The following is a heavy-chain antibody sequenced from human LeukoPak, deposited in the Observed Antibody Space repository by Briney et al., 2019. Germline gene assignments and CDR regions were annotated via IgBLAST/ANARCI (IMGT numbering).Heavy chain of an antibody. CDR2: IKQDGSEK. V-gene: IGHV3-7*01. Sequence: GGSLRLSCAASGFTFSSYWMSWVRQAPGKGLEWVANIKQDGSEKNYVDSVKGRFTISRDNAKNSLYLQMNSLRAEDTAVYYCARDYGDNRNYYYYYYMDVWGKGTTVTVSS. D-gene: IGHD4-17*01. J-gene: IGHJ6*03. CDR3: ARDYGDNRNYYYYYYMDV. CDR1: GFTFSSYW.